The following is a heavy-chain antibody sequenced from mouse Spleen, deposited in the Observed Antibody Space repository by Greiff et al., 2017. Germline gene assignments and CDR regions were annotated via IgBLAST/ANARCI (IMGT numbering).Heavy chain of an antibody. CDR2: INPSSGYT. J-gene: IGHJ4*01. CDR1: GYTFTSYT. Sequence: VQLQQSGAELARPGASVKMSCKASGYTFTSYTMHWVKQRPGPGLEWIGYINPSSGYTKYNQKFKDKATLTADKSSSTAYMQLSSLTSEDSAVYYCASEVYEGYYYYAMDYWGQGTSVTVSS. D-gene: IGHD2-3*01. V-gene: IGHV1-4*01. CDR3: ASEVYEGYYYYAMDY.